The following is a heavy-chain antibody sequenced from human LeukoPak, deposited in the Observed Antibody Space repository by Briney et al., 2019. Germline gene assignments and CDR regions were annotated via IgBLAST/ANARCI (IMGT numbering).Heavy chain of an antibody. Sequence: ASVKVSCKASGYTFTSYAMHWVRQAPGQRLEWMGWINAGNGNTKYSQEFQGRVTITRDTSASTAYMELSSLRSEDMAVYYCARSGYDWDNWFDPWGQGTLVTVSS. CDR3: ARSGYDWDNWFDP. D-gene: IGHD5-12*01. V-gene: IGHV1-3*03. J-gene: IGHJ5*02. CDR1: GYTFTSYA. CDR2: INAGNGNT.